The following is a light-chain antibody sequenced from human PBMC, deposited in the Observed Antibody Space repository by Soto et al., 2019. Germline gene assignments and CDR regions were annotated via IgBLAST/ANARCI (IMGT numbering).Light chain of an antibody. V-gene: IGKV1-5*01. CDR2: DAS. Sequence: DIQMTQSPSTLSASVGGRVTITCRASQIIGSSLAWYQQKPGKAPKLLIYDASTLQSGVPSRFSGSESGTEFTLTISSLQPDDSATYYCQQYYSYPYTFGQGTKLEIK. CDR1: QIIGSS. J-gene: IGKJ2*01. CDR3: QQYYSYPYT.